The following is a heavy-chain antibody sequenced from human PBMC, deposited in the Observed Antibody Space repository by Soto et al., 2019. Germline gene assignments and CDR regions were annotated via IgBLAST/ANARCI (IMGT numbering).Heavy chain of an antibody. CDR2: IIPILGIA. CDR1: GGTFSSYT. Sequence: QVQLVQSGAEVKKPGSSVKVSCKASGGTFSSYTISWVRQAPGQGLEWMGRIIPILGIANYAQKFQGRVTXTXXKSTSTADMELSSLRSEDTAVYYCARGSSGWLFDDWGQGTLVTVSS. D-gene: IGHD6-19*01. V-gene: IGHV1-69*02. J-gene: IGHJ4*02. CDR3: ARGSSGWLFDD.